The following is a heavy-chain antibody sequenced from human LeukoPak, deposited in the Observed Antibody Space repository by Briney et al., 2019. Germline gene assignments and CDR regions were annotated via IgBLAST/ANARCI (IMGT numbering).Heavy chain of an antibody. D-gene: IGHD1-1*01. CDR1: GYTFTGYY. CDR2: INPNSGGT. V-gene: IGHV1-2*02. Sequence: GASVKVSCKASGYTFTGYYMHWVRQAPGQGLEWMGWINPNSGGTNYAQKFQGRVTITRDTSASTAYMELSSLRSEDMAVYYCARDSSGWNDYWGQGTLVTVSS. CDR3: ARDSSGWNDY. J-gene: IGHJ4*02.